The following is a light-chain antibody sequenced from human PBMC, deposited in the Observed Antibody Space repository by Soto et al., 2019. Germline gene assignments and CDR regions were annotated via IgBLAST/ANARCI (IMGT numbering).Light chain of an antibody. V-gene: IGLV1-40*01. CDR3: QSFDSSLTATV. CDR2: TNN. CDR1: SSNIGAGYN. J-gene: IGLJ2*01. Sequence: QLVLTQPPSVSGSPGQRVTISCTGSSSNIGAGYNVHWYQQLPGAVPKLLIYTNNNRPSGVPDRFSGSKSGTSGSLAITGLQAEDEADYYCQSFDSSLTATVFGGGTKLTVL.